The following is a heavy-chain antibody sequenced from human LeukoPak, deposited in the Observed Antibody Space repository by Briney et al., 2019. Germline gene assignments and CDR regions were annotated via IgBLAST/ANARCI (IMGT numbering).Heavy chain of an antibody. CDR2: FDPEDGET. D-gene: IGHD6-19*01. Sequence: GASVKVSCKVSGYTLTELSMHWVRQAPGKGLEWMGGFDPEDGETIYAQKFQGRVTMTRDTSTSTVYMELSSLRSEDTAVYYCARVQEAGTFDYWGQGTLVTVSS. CDR3: ARVQEAGTFDY. CDR1: GYTLTELS. V-gene: IGHV1-24*01. J-gene: IGHJ4*02.